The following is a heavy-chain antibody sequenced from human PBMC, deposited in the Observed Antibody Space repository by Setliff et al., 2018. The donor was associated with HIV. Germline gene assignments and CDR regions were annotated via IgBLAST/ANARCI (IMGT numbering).Heavy chain of an antibody. V-gene: IGHV1-58*02. CDR1: GFTFTSSA. Sequence: SVKVSCKASGFTFTSSAMQWVRQARGQRLEWIGWIVVGSGNTNYAQKFRERVTITRDVSTSTVYMELSSLRSEDTAVYYCARGGLVDSSGYYYRSGGAFDIWGQGTMVTVSS. J-gene: IGHJ3*02. CDR3: ARGGLVDSSGYYYRSGGAFDI. CDR2: IVVGSGNT. D-gene: IGHD3-22*01.